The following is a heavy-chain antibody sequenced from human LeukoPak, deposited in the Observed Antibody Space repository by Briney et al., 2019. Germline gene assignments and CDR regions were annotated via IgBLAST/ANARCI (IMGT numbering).Heavy chain of an antibody. Sequence: SETLSLTCAVYGGSFSGYYWSWIRQPPGKGLEWIGEINHSGSTNYNPSLKSRVTISVDTSKNQISLKLSSVTAADTAVYYCARGRRYYDFWSGYSDAGLYYFDHWGQGTLVTVSS. V-gene: IGHV4-34*01. D-gene: IGHD3-3*01. J-gene: IGHJ4*02. CDR2: INHSGST. CDR3: ARGRRYYDFWSGYSDAGLYYFDH. CDR1: GGSFSGYY.